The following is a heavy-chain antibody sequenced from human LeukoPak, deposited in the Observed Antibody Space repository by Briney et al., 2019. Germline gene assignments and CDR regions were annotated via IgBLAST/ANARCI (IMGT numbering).Heavy chain of an antibody. CDR2: IKQDGSEK. V-gene: IGHV3-7*01. CDR1: GFTFSSYW. Sequence: GGSLRLSCAASGFTFSSYWMSWVRQAPGKGLEWVTNIKQDGSEKYYVDSVKGRFTISRDNAKNSLYLQMNSLRAEDTAVYYCARDVGDLLKGYWGQGTLVTVSS. D-gene: IGHD3-10*01. J-gene: IGHJ4*02. CDR3: ARDVGDLLKGY.